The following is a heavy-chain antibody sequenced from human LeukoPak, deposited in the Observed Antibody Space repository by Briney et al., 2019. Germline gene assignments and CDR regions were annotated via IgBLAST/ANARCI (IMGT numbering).Heavy chain of an antibody. D-gene: IGHD3-22*01. CDR1: GSIFSSYA. Sequence: GRSLTFSWAASGSIFSSYAVSSVRQAPRDGREWGSDLSGSECSTYYAHSVKGRFSISRYNSKNQLYLQMNSLRAEDTAVHYCAKNYEGSSRYYYAWGQATLLTVSS. CDR3: AKNYEGSSRYYYA. CDR2: LSGSECST. V-gene: IGHV3-23*01. J-gene: IGHJ4*02.